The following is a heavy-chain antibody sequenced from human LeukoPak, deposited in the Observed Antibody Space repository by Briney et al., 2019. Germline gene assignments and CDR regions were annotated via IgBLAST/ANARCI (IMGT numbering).Heavy chain of an antibody. D-gene: IGHD6-13*01. CDR3: AKDPYSSSWYPFDY. V-gene: IGHV3-23*01. CDR1: GFTFSSYA. CDR2: ISGSGGST. Sequence: GSLRLSCAASGFTFSSYAMSWVRQAPGKGLEWVAAISGSGGSTYYADSVKGRFTISRDNSKNTLYLQMNSLRAEDTAVHYCAKDPYSSSWYPFDYWGQGTLVTVSS. J-gene: IGHJ4*02.